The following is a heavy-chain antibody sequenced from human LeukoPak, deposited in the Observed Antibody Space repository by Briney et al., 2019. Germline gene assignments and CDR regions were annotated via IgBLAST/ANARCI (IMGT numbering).Heavy chain of an antibody. CDR1: GGSFSGYY. Sequence: PSETLSLTCAVYGGSFSGYYWSWIRQPPGKGLEWIGEINHSGSTNYNPSLKSRVTISVDTSKNQFSLKLSSVTAADTAVYYCAREQYDYVWGSYRSHWYFDLWGRGTLVTVSS. D-gene: IGHD3-16*02. J-gene: IGHJ2*01. CDR2: INHSGST. V-gene: IGHV4-34*01. CDR3: AREQYDYVWGSYRSHWYFDL.